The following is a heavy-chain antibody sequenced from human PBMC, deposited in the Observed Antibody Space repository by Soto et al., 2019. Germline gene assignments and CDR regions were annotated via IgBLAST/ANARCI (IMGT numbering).Heavy chain of an antibody. CDR3: ARDGRDGYIFDY. V-gene: IGHV3-48*03. D-gene: IGHD5-12*01. Sequence: GGSLRLSCAASGFTFSSYEMNWVRQAPGKGLEWVSYISSSGSTTYYADSVKGRFTISRDNAKNSLYLQMNSLRAEDTAVYYCARDGRDGYIFDYWGQGTLVTVSS. CDR1: GFTFSSYE. J-gene: IGHJ4*02. CDR2: ISSSGSTT.